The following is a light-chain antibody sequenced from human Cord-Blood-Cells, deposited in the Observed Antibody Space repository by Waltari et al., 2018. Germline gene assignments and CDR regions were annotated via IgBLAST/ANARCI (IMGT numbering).Light chain of an antibody. CDR1: SPRSYY. CDR2: GKN. J-gene: IGLJ1*01. Sequence: SSELTQDPAVSVALGQTVRITCQGDSPRSYYASWYQQKPGQAPVLVIYGKNNRPSGIPDRFSGSSSGNTASLTISGLQAEDEADYYCSSYTSSSTYVFGTGTKVTVL. CDR3: SSYTSSSTYV. V-gene: IGLV3-19*01.